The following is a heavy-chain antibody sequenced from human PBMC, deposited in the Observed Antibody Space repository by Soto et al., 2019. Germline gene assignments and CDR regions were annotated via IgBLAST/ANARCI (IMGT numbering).Heavy chain of an antibody. CDR1: GGSITSGGHY. Sequence: QVQLQESGPGLVKPSQTLSLTCTVSGGSITSGGHYWSWIRQHPGKGLEWIGYIYYSGSTYYNPSLKSQVTISIDTSKNHFSLKVRSVTVADTAVYYCARDQGGITIFGVPYGMDVWGQGTTVTVSS. J-gene: IGHJ6*02. CDR3: ARDQGGITIFGVPYGMDV. CDR2: IYYSGST. D-gene: IGHD3-3*01. V-gene: IGHV4-31*01.